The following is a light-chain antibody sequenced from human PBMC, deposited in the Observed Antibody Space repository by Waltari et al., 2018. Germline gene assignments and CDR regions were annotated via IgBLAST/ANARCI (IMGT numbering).Light chain of an antibody. CDR3: LQYDSYPRT. V-gene: IGKV1-16*01. Sequence: DIQMTQYPSSLSAFVGDRVTISCRASQGIRNSVDWFQQKPGKAPKALMYGASTLHSGVPSRFSGSGFGTDFTLTISGLQPEDLATYYCLQYDSYPRTFGQGTKVEIK. CDR1: QGIRNS. CDR2: GAS. J-gene: IGKJ1*01.